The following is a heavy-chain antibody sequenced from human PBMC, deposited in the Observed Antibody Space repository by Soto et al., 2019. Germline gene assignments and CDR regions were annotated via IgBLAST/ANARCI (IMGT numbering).Heavy chain of an antibody. V-gene: IGHV3-23*01. D-gene: IGHD2-15*01. CDR2: ISGSGGST. CDR3: ARESGDRRDY. CDR1: GFMFSNYW. J-gene: IGHJ4*02. Sequence: GGSLRLSCAASGFMFSNYWMSWVRQAPGKGLEWVSAISGSGGSTYYADSVKGRFTISRDNSKNSLYLQMNSLRAEDTAVYYCARESGDRRDYWGQGTLVTVSS.